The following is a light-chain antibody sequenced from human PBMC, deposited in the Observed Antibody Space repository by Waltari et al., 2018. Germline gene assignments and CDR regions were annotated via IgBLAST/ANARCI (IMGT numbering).Light chain of an antibody. Sequence: DIVMTQTPRSLSVTPRQPASISGKSIQSLLHSDGKTYWDWYLQKPGQAPQLLIYAVSSRFSGVPVRFSGSGSGTDFTLKISRVEAEDVGVYYCMQGIHLPLTFGGGTKVEIK. CDR2: AVS. V-gene: IGKV2-29*03. CDR3: MQGIHLPLT. J-gene: IGKJ4*01. CDR1: QSLLHSDGKTY.